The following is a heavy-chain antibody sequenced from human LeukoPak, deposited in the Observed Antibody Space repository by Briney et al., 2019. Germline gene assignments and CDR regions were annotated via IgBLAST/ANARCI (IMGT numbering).Heavy chain of an antibody. CDR3: ARLSYTSGWYEVDY. Sequence: SETLSLTCTVSGGSIDSDYWTWIRQSPGKGLEWVGYVYYSGSATYNPSLKSRVTISVETSKNQFSLILNSVTAADTAVYYCARLSYTSGWYEVDYWGQGTLVTVSS. CDR1: GGSIDSDY. J-gene: IGHJ4*02. V-gene: IGHV4-59*08. CDR2: VYYSGSA. D-gene: IGHD6-19*01.